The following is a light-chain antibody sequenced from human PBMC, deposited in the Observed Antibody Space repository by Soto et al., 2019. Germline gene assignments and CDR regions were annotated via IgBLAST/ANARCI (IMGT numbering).Light chain of an antibody. CDR2: GAS. Sequence: EIVLTQSPGTVSLSPGERATLSCRASQSVSSSYLAWYQQKPGQAPRLLIYGASTRATGIPARFSGSGSGTEFTLTISSLQSEDFAVYYCQQYNNWPPAFGQGTRLEI. CDR1: QSVSSSY. V-gene: IGKV3-15*01. CDR3: QQYNNWPPA. J-gene: IGKJ5*01.